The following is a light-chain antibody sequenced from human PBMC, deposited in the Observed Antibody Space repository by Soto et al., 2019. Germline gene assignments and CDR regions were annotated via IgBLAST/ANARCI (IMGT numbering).Light chain of an antibody. CDR2: EVR. V-gene: IGLV2-14*01. CDR3: SSYTITHIPVI. Sequence: HSALTQPASVSGSPGQSITISCTGTSSDIGAYKYVSWYQQYPGKAPKLIIYEVRNRPSGVSNRFSGSESDNTASLTITGLQAEDEASYYCSSYTITHIPVIFGGGTKLTVL. J-gene: IGLJ2*01. CDR1: SSDIGAYKY.